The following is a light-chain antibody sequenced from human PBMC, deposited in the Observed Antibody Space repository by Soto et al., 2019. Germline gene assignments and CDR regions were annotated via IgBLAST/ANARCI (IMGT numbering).Light chain of an antibody. CDR3: AAWDDAVKGVV. CDR1: TSNIGTNT. V-gene: IGLV1-44*01. Sequence: QSVLTQPPSVSGTPGQTVSIFCSGSTSNIGTNTVNWYQQFPGTAPQLLFFRTTQRASGVPARFSASRSGTSASLAISGLQSEDEADYYCAAWDDAVKGVVFGGGTKVTVL. J-gene: IGLJ3*02. CDR2: RTT.